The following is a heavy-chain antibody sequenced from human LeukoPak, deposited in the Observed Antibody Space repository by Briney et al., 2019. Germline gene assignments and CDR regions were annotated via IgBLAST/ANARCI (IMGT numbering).Heavy chain of an antibody. CDR1: GFTFSSFG. CDR2: ISFDGSNQ. Sequence: LRLSCAASGFTFSSFGMHWVRQAPGQGLEWVAVISFDGSNQYYADSVKGRFTIYRDNFKDTVYLQMNSLRAEETAVYYCAKSHPPTVTTEEGEYLQHWGQGTLVTVSS. CDR3: AKSHPPTVTTEEGEYLQH. J-gene: IGHJ1*01. V-gene: IGHV3-30*18. D-gene: IGHD4-17*01.